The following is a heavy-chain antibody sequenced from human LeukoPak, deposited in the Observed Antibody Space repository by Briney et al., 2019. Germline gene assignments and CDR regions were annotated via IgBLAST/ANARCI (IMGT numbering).Heavy chain of an antibody. CDR2: ISGSGGST. CDR3: ARGRYYGMDV. CDR1: GFTFSNYA. V-gene: IGHV3-23*01. J-gene: IGHJ6*02. Sequence: GGSLRLSCAASGFTFSNYAMSWVRQAPGKGLEWVSVISGSGGSTYYADSVKGRFTISRDNSKNTLYLQMNSLRAEDTAVYYCARGRYYGMDVWGQGTTVTVSS.